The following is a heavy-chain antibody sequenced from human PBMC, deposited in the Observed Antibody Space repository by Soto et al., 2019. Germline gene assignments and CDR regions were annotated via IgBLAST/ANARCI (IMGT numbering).Heavy chain of an antibody. J-gene: IGHJ3*02. CDR2: ISYDGSNK. V-gene: IGHV3-30-3*01. CDR3: ARQTYYDFWSGYYPHDAFDI. D-gene: IGHD3-3*01. CDR1: GFTFSSYA. Sequence: QVQLVESGGGVVQPGRSLRLSCAASGFTFSSYAMHWVRQAPGKGLEWVAVISYDGSNKYYADSVKGRFTISRDNSKNTHYLQMNSLRAEDTAVYYCARQTYYDFWSGYYPHDAFDIWGQGTMVTVSS.